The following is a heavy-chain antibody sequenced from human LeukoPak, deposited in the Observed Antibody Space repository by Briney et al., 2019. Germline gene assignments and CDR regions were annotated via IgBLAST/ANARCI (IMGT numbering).Heavy chain of an antibody. V-gene: IGHV3-15*01. Sequence: GGSLRLSCAASGFTFSNAWMSWVRQAPGKGLEWVGRIKSKTDGGTTDYAAPVKGRFTISRDDSKNTLYLQMNSLKTEDTAVYYCTTDTKIYYYDSSGYYWGQGTLVTVSS. CDR2: IKSKTDGGTT. CDR1: GFTFSNAW. D-gene: IGHD3-22*01. J-gene: IGHJ4*02. CDR3: TTDTKIYYYDSSGYY.